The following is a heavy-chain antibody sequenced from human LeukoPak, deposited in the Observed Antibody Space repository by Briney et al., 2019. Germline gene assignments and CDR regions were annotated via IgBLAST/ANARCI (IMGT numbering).Heavy chain of an antibody. D-gene: IGHD5/OR15-5a*01. J-gene: IGHJ5*02. CDR1: GFTFISYA. Sequence: PGGSLRLSCAASGFTFISYAMSWVRQAPGKGLEWVSSISGGGSSTYYADSVKGRLTISRDNSKNTLFLQMNSLRAEDTAVYYCAKGSAITPLGWFDPWGQGTLVTFSS. V-gene: IGHV3-23*01. CDR2: ISGGGSST. CDR3: AKGSAITPLGWFDP.